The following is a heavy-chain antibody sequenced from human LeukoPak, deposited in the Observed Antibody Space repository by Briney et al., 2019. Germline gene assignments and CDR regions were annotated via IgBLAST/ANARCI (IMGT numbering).Heavy chain of an antibody. CDR3: ARLAGSSSWNYYFDY. CDR1: GYSFTSYW. CDR2: IYPVDSDT. D-gene: IGHD6-13*01. Sequence: GESLKISCKGSGYSFTSYWIGWVRQMPGKGLEWMGIIYPVDSDTRYSPSFQGQVTISADKSISTAYLQWSSLKASDTAMYYCARLAGSSSWNYYFDYWGQGTLVTVSS. J-gene: IGHJ4*02. V-gene: IGHV5-51*01.